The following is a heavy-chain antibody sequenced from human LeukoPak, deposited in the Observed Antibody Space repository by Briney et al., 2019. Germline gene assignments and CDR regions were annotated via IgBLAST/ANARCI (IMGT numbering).Heavy chain of an antibody. D-gene: IGHD3-3*01. CDR3: ARRNDYDFWSGNQYYFDY. Sequence: SETLPLTCSVSGGSISSRSHYWGWIRQSPGKGLEWLGTIYYSGTTFYNPSLQSRVSISVDTSRNQFSLRLNSATAADTAVYYCARRNDYDFWSGNQYYFDYWGQGTLVTVSS. CDR1: GGSISSRSHY. J-gene: IGHJ4*02. CDR2: IYYSGTT. V-gene: IGHV4-39*01.